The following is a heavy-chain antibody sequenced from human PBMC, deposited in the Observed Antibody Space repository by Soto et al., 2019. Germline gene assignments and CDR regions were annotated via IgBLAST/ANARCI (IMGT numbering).Heavy chain of an antibody. CDR3: ASSYDYSNYLQTSPYDY. D-gene: IGHD4-4*01. Sequence: GGSLRLSCAASGFTFSSYSMNWVRQAPGKGLEWVSSISNNSSYIYYADSLKGRFTISRDNAKNSLYLQMNSLRAEDTAVYYCASSYDYSNYLQTSPYDYWGQETLVTVSS. J-gene: IGHJ4*02. V-gene: IGHV3-21*01. CDR2: ISNNSSYI. CDR1: GFTFSSYS.